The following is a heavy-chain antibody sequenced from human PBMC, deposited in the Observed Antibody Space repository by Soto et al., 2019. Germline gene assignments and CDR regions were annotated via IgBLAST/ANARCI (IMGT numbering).Heavy chain of an antibody. CDR1: GFTFRSFT. D-gene: IGHD6-13*01. J-gene: IGHJ5*02. Sequence: PGGSLRLSCAASGFTFRSFTRNWVCQAPGKGLEWVSTISSNSAYIYYTDALRGRFTISRDNAKNSLHLQMNSLRAEDTAVYYCTRDASRDSSARGWFDPWGPGTLVTVSS. V-gene: IGHV3-21*01. CDR3: TRDASRDSSARGWFDP. CDR2: ISSNSAYI.